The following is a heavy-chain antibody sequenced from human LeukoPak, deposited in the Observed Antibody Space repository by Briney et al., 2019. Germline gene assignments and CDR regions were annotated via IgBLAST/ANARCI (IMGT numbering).Heavy chain of an antibody. D-gene: IGHD3-10*01. CDR1: GGSISSYY. Sequence: SETLSLTCTVSGGSISSYYWSWIRQPPGKGLEWIGYIYYSGSTNYNPSLKSRVTISVDTSKNQFSLKLSSVTAADTAVYYCARDQGGLWFGELLHYFDWGQGTLVTVSS. J-gene: IGHJ4*02. CDR2: IYYSGST. CDR3: ARDQGGLWFGELLHYFD. V-gene: IGHV4-59*01.